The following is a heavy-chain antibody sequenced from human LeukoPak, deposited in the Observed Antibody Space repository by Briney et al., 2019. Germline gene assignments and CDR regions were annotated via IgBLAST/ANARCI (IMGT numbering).Heavy chain of an antibody. Sequence: SETLSLTCSVSGGSMSSTDYYYYWGWIRRPPGTGLEWIGSLFNSVSTYYNPSLKTRLTMSIDTSKNQFSMRLTSVTAADTAVYYCARNNSMVRGALDSWGQGILVAVSS. CDR3: ARNNSMVRGALDS. CDR2: LFNSVST. V-gene: IGHV4-39*01. CDR1: GGSMSSTDYYYY. D-gene: IGHD3-10*01. J-gene: IGHJ5*01.